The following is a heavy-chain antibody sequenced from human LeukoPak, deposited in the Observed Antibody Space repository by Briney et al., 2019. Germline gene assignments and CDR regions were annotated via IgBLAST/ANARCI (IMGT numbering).Heavy chain of an antibody. V-gene: IGHV3-48*02. Sequence: PGGSLRLSCAASGFTFSSYSMNWVRQAPGKGLEWVSYISSSSSTIYYADSVKGRFTISRDNAKNSLYLQMNSLRDEDTAVYYCARDLHPYYYYGMDVWGQGTTVTVSS. J-gene: IGHJ6*02. CDR2: ISSSSSTI. CDR1: GFTFSSYS. CDR3: ARDLHPYYYYGMDV.